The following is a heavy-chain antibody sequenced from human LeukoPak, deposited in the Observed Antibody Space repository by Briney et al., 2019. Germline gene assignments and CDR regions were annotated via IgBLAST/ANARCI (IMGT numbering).Heavy chain of an antibody. V-gene: IGHV3-9*01. CDR3: ARNYYDSSGYYPFFDY. D-gene: IGHD3-22*01. CDR1: GFTFDDYA. CDR2: IIWNSGSI. J-gene: IGHJ4*02. Sequence: GGSLRLSCAASGFTFDDYAMHWVRQAPGKGLEWVSGIIWNSGSIGYADSVKGRFTISRDNAKNSLYLQMNSLRAEDTALYYCARNYYDSSGYYPFFDYWGQGTLVTVSS.